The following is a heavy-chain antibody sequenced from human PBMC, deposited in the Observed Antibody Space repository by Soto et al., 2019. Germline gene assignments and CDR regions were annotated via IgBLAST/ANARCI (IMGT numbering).Heavy chain of an antibody. D-gene: IGHD3-10*01. CDR3: AREKVTGGYPD. CDR1: GYTFTSYD. V-gene: IGHV1-8*01. Sequence: QVQLVQSGAEVKKPGASVKVSCKASGYTFTSYDINWVRQATGQGLEWMGWMNPNSGNTSYAQKCQGRITMTRNTAISTAYMELSSLRSADTAVYYCAREKVTGGYPDWGQGTLVSVSS. J-gene: IGHJ4*02. CDR2: MNPNSGNT.